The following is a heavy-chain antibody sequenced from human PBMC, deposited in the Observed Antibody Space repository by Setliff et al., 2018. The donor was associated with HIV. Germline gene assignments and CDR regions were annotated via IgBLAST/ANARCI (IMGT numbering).Heavy chain of an antibody. V-gene: IGHV3-7*01. CDR3: ARSQGIGNYHWDV. CDR1: GFTFSSHW. CDR2: IMQDGSEK. D-gene: IGHD2-15*01. J-gene: IGHJ6*03. Sequence: GGSLRLSCAASGFTFSSHWMAWVRQAPGKGLEWVANIMQDGSEKFYVDSVMGRFTISRDNAENSLYLQMNSLVDEDTAVYYCARSQGIGNYHWDVWGKGTTVTVSS.